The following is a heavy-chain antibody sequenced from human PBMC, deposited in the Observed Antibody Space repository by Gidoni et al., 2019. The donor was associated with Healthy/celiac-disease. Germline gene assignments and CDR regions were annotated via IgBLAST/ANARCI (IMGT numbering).Heavy chain of an antibody. V-gene: IGHV3-73*01. J-gene: IGHJ4*02. D-gene: IGHD6-19*01. Sequence: EVQLVESGGGLVQPGGSLKLSCADSGFTFSGSAMHWVRQASGKGREWVGRIRSKANSYATAYAASVKGRFTISRDDSKNTAYLKMNSLKTEDTAVYYCTRPGYSSGRDYWGQGTLVTVSS. CDR2: IRSKANSYAT. CDR1: GFTFSGSA. CDR3: TRPGYSSGRDY.